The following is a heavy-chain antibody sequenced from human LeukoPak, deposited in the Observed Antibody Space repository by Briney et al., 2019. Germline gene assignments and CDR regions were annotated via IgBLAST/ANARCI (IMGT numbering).Heavy chain of an antibody. V-gene: IGHV3-48*03. CDR3: ARDMEPDAFDI. Sequence: PGGSLRLSCAASGFTFDDYGMSWVRQAPGKGLEWVSYISSSGTAIYYADSVKGRFTISRDNAKNSLYLQMNSLRAEDTALYYCARDMEPDAFDIWGQGTMVTVSS. CDR1: GFTFDDYG. J-gene: IGHJ3*02. CDR2: ISSSGTAI. D-gene: IGHD1-1*01.